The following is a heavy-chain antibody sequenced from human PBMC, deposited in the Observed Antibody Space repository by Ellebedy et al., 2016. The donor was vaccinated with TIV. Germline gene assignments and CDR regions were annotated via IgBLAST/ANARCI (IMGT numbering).Heavy chain of an antibody. D-gene: IGHD4/OR15-4a*01. J-gene: IGHJ5*01. CDR2: IKQDGSEK. V-gene: IGHV3-7*03. CDR1: GFTFSSYW. Sequence: GGSLRLSCAASGFTFSSYWMSWVRQAPGKGLEWVANIKQDGSEKYYVDSVKGRFTISRDNAKNSLYLQINSLRAEDTAVYYCARERDHDYNNYFDSWGQGTLVTVSS. CDR3: ARERDHDYNNYFDS.